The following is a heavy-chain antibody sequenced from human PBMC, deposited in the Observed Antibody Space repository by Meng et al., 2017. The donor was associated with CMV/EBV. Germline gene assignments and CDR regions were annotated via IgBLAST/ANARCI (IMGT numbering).Heavy chain of an antibody. CDR2: IYSGGST. D-gene: IGHD1-26*01. CDR3: ARGGQWELLGFDY. CDR1: GFTVSSNY. Sequence: GSLRLSCAASGFTVSSNYMSWVRQAPGKGLEWVSVIYSGGSTYYADSVKGRFTISRDNSKNTLYLQMNSLRAEDTAVYYCARGGQWELLGFDYWGQGTLVTVSS. J-gene: IGHJ4*02. V-gene: IGHV3-66*02.